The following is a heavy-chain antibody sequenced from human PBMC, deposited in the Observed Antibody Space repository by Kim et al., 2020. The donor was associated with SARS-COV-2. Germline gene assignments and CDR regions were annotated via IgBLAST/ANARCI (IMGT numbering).Heavy chain of an antibody. J-gene: IGHJ4*02. Sequence: ASVKVSCKASGYTFTDFHMHWVRQAPGQGLEWMGRLSGNSGDTNYAQKFQGRVTMTRDTSISTVYLELTSLRSDDTAVDYCARRSLLDFDYWGQGTRVTV. V-gene: IGHV1-2*06. D-gene: IGHD3-16*02. CDR1: GYTFTDFH. CDR2: LSGNSGDT. CDR3: ARRSLLDFDY.